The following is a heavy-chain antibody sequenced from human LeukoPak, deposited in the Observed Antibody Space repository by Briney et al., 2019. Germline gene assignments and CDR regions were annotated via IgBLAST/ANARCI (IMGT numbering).Heavy chain of an antibody. CDR2: ISSSSSTI. D-gene: IGHD4-11*01. V-gene: IGHV3-48*01. Sequence: PGGSLRLSCAASGFTFSSYEMNWVRQAPGKGLEWVSYISSSSSTIYYADSVKGRFTISRDNAKNSLYLQMNSLRAEDTAVYYCARDYSNYYSWYFDLWGRGTLVTVSS. CDR3: ARDYSNYYSWYFDL. J-gene: IGHJ2*01. CDR1: GFTFSSYE.